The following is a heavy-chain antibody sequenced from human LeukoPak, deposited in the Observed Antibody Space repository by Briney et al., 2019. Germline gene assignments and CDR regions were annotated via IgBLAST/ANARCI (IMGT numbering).Heavy chain of an antibody. J-gene: IGHJ6*03. V-gene: IGHV4-4*07. CDR1: GGSISSYY. CDR2: IDTSGNT. CDR3: ARTTEGGYTYNYFYYYYMDV. D-gene: IGHD5-18*01. Sequence: SETLSLTCTVSGGSISSYYWSWIRQPAGKGLEWIGRIDTSGNTNYKPSLKSRVTMSVDTSKKQFSLKLSSVTAADTAVYYCARTTEGGYTYNYFYYYYMDVWGKGTTVTISS.